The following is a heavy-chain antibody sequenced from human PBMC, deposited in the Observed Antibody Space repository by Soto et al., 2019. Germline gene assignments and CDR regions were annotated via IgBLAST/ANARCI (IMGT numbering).Heavy chain of an antibody. D-gene: IGHD3-3*01. CDR1: GGTFSSYA. CDR2: IIPIFGSA. Sequence: QVQLVQSGAEVKKPGSSVKVSCKASGGTFSSYAISWVRQAPGQGLEWMGGIIPIFGSANYAQKFQGRVTITADKSTSTAYMELSSLRSEDTAVYYCAVARITIFGVVILRGYDYWGQGTLVTVSS. J-gene: IGHJ4*02. V-gene: IGHV1-69*06. CDR3: AVARITIFGVVILRGYDY.